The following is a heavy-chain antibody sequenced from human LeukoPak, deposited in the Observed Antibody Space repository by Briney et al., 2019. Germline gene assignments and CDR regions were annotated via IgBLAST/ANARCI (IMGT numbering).Heavy chain of an antibody. Sequence: GGSLRLSCAASGFTFSSYEMNWVRQAPGKGLEWVSSISSSSSYIYCADSVKGRFTISRDNAKNSLYLQMNSLRAEDTAVYYCAREDGEVDTAMVTWGQGTLVTVSS. CDR3: AREDGEVDTAMVT. CDR1: GFTFSSYE. CDR2: ISSSSSYI. V-gene: IGHV3-21*01. J-gene: IGHJ4*02. D-gene: IGHD5-18*01.